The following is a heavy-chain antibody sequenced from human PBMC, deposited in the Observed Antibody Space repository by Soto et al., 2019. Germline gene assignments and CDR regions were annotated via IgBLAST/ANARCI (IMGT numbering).Heavy chain of an antibody. V-gene: IGHV4-31*03. J-gene: IGHJ4*02. CDR3: ARVEGSSYYFRHDC. CDR1: GGSISSGSYH. Sequence: SETLSLTCTVSGGSISSGSYHWSWIRQHPGKGLEWIGNIYYSGSSYYNPSLKSRATIPIDTSKDQFSLRLGSVTAADTAGYYCARVEGSSYYFRHDCWGRGTLVTVSS. CDR2: IYYSGSS. D-gene: IGHD1-26*01.